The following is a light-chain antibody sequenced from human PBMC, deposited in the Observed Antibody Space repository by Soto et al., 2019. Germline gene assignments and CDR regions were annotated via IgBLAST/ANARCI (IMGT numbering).Light chain of an antibody. V-gene: IGKV1-6*01. J-gene: IGKJ4*01. CDR2: ATS. CDR1: QAIRYD. Sequence: AIQYLQPPSSLCASVVCRVILASRASQAIRYDPGSYQHKPKNAHKLLIYATSSLQSGVTSRFSGSGASTDFTLTISSLQPEDFATYYCLQDYSNPLTFGGGTKVDI. CDR3: LQDYSNPLT.